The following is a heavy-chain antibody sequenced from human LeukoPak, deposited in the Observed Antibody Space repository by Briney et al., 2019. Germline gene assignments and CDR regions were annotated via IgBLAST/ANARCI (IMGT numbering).Heavy chain of an antibody. CDR1: GGSISSYY. CDR3: ARAYGSGSYCDAFDI. CDR2: IYASGST. D-gene: IGHD3-10*01. J-gene: IGHJ3*02. V-gene: IGHV4-4*07. Sequence: SETLSLTCTVSGGSISSYYWSWIRQPAGKGLEWIGRIYASGSTNYNPSLKSRVTMSVDTSKNQFSLKLSSVTAADTAVYYCARAYGSGSYCDAFDIWGQGTMVTVSS.